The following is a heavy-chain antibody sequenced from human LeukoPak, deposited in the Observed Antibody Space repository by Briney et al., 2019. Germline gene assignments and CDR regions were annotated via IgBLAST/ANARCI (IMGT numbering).Heavy chain of an antibody. V-gene: IGHV3-48*02. J-gene: IGHJ4*02. CDR2: ISTTSSAI. CDR3: ASSRRYDY. D-gene: IGHD4-17*01. CDR1: GFTFSSYT. Sequence: PSGSLRLSCAASGFTFSSYTMNWVRQAPGKGLEWVASISTTSSAIYYAVSVKGRFTISRDNAKNSLYLQMNSLRDEDTAVYYCASSRRYDYWGQGTLVSASS.